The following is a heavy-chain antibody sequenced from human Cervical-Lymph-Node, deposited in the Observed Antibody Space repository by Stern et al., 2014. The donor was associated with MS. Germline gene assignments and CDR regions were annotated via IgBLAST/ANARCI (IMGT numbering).Heavy chain of an antibody. CDR2: MPYSEST. D-gene: IGHD3-16*01. Sequence: QVQLQESGPGLVKPSETLSLTCTVSGCSISSDGQYWTWVRPHPGKGLDWFVNMPYSESTYYNPYLKRLATISDDTSTKPCYLMLSSVTAADTALYYCARSDRLWGSFDYWGQGTLVTVSS. CDR1: GCSISSDGQY. V-gene: IGHV4-31*01. CDR3: ARSDRLWGSFDY. J-gene: IGHJ4*02.